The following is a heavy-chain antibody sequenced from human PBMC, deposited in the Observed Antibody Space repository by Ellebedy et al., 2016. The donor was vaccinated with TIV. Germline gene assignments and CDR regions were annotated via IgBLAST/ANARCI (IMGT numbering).Heavy chain of an antibody. D-gene: IGHD3-22*01. CDR2: IYYSGST. CDR1: GGSISSGDHY. J-gene: IGHJ4*02. Sequence: SETLSLTXTVSGGSISSGDHYWSWIRQPPGKGLEWMGYIYYSGSTYYNPSLKSRVTISVDTSKNQFSLKLSSVTAADTAVYYCARGHYYDSSGPGVFDYWGQGTLVTVSS. CDR3: ARGHYYDSSGPGVFDY. V-gene: IGHV4-30-4*01.